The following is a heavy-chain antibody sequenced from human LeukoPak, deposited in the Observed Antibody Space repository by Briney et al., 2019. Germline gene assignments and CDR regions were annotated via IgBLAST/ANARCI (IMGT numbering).Heavy chain of an antibody. D-gene: IGHD2-2*01. CDR2: INSDGSST. Sequence: PGGSLRLSCAASGFTFSSYWMHWVRQAPEKGLVWVSRINSDGSSTSYADSVKGRFTISRDNAKNTLYLQMNSLRAEDTAVYYCARGVVPAAINWFDPWGQGTLVTVSS. V-gene: IGHV3-74*01. CDR3: ARGVVPAAINWFDP. J-gene: IGHJ5*02. CDR1: GFTFSSYW.